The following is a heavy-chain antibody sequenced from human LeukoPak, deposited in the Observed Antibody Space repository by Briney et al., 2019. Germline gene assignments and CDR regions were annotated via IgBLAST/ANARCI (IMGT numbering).Heavy chain of an antibody. CDR3: AKGYSIVVVPAAMRPFDY. CDR1: GFTFSSYA. D-gene: IGHD2-2*01. J-gene: IGHJ4*02. Sequence: GGSLRLSCAASGFTFSSYAMSWVRQAPGKGLEWVSAISVSGGSTYYADSVKGRFTISRDNSKNTLYLQMSSLRAEDTAVYYCAKGYSIVVVPAAMRPFDYWGQGTLVTVSS. CDR2: ISVSGGST. V-gene: IGHV3-23*01.